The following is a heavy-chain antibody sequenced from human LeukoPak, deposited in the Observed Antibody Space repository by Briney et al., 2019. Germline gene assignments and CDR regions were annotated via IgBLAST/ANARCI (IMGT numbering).Heavy chain of an antibody. CDR1: GFSFSNHG. Sequence: GTSLRPSCVASGFSFSNHGMHWVRQAPGKGLEWVSVIARDGGAKFYADSVKGRFTLSRDNTMNMFFLQMNFLTVEDTAIYYCARESTWGQWYFDHWGQGTPVTVSS. CDR3: ARESTWGQWYFDH. CDR2: IARDGGAK. D-gene: IGHD6-19*01. J-gene: IGHJ4*02. V-gene: IGHV3-30*03.